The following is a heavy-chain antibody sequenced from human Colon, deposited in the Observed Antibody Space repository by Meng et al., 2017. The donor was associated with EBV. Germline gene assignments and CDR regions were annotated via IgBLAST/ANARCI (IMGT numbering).Heavy chain of an antibody. V-gene: IGHV4-61*01. CDR3: ARVSGRSFDP. Sequence: QVQLQESGPGLVKPSETLSLTCTVSGDSVATGRYYWSWIRQPPGKGLEWIAYIYYIGGTSYNPSLKSRLTISLDTSKNQFSLSLRSVTAADTAVYYCARVSGRSFDPWGQGTLVTVSS. J-gene: IGHJ5*02. D-gene: IGHD3-10*01. CDR2: IYYIGGT. CDR1: GDSVATGRYY.